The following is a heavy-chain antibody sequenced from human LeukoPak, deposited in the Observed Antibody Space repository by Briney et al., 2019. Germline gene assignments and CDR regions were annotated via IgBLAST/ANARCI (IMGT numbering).Heavy chain of an antibody. CDR1: GFTFSSSS. Sequence: PGGSLRLSCAASGFTFSSSSMTWVRQAPGKGLEWVSSISNSSSYIYYADSVKGRFTISRDNAKNSLYLQMNSLRAEDTAVYYCARRVAAAADAFDIWGQGTMVTVSS. D-gene: IGHD6-13*01. J-gene: IGHJ3*02. CDR3: ARRVAAAADAFDI. V-gene: IGHV3-21*01. CDR2: ISNSSSYI.